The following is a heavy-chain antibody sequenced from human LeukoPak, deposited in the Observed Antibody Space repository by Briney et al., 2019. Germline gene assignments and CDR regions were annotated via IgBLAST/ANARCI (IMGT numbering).Heavy chain of an antibody. J-gene: IGHJ4*02. V-gene: IGHV1-2*02. Sequence: ASVKVSCKASGDTVTGSFIHWVRQAPGQGLEWMGWISINSGGTKYAQNFQGRVTMTRDTSITTAYTELSRLTSDDTAVYYCARADPIDYWGPGTLVTVSS. CDR1: GDTVTGSF. CDR2: ISINSGGT. CDR3: ARADPIDY.